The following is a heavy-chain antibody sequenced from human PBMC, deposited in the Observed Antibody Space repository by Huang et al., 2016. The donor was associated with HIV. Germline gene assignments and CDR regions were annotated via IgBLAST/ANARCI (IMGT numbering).Heavy chain of an antibody. CDR3: ARHFSYYDSCGYTPWDAFDI. D-gene: IGHD3-22*01. CDR2: IYLSGST. Sequence: QLQLQGSGPGLVKPSETLSLTCTVSGGSITSSRYYWGWIRHPPGKGLAWVGSIYLSGSTEYNPPRKSRITESVDTSKNQFSLKLSSVTAADTAVYYCARHFSYYDSCGYTPWDAFDIWGQGTMVTVSS. J-gene: IGHJ3*02. CDR1: GGSITSSRYY. V-gene: IGHV4-39*01.